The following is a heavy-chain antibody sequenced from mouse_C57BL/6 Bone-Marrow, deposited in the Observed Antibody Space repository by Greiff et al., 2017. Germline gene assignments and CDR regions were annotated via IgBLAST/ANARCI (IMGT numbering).Heavy chain of an antibody. V-gene: IGHV5-4*01. CDR2: ISDGGSYT. CDR3: SRWDSSGFSYAMDY. CDR1: GFTFSSYA. J-gene: IGHJ4*01. D-gene: IGHD3-2*02. Sequence: EVHLVESGGGLVKPGGSLKLSCAASGFTFSSYAMSWVRQTPEKRLEWVATISDGGSYTYYPDNVKGRFTISRDNAKNNLYLQMSHLKSEDTAMYYCSRWDSSGFSYAMDYWGQGTSVTVSS.